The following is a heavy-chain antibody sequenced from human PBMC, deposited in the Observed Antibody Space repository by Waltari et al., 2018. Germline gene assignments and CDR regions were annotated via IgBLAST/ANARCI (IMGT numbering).Heavy chain of an antibody. V-gene: IGHV4-34*01. CDR1: GGSFSGYY. D-gene: IGHD3-22*01. CDR3: ARGHGSGYNFDY. Sequence: QVQLQQWGAGLLKPSETLSLTCAVYGGSFSGYYWSWRRQPPGKGLEWIGEINHSGSTNYNPSLKSRVTISVDTSKNQFSLKLSSVTAADTAVYYCARGHGSGYNFDYWGQGTLVTVSS. J-gene: IGHJ4*02. CDR2: INHSGST.